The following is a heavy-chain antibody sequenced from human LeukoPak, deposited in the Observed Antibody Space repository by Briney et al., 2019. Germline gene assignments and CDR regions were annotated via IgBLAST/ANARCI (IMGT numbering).Heavy chain of an antibody. J-gene: IGHJ4*02. CDR3: VKDYGDYNFDY. CDR2: ISSNGGST. V-gene: IGHV3-64D*06. D-gene: IGHD4-17*01. Sequence: PGGSLRLSCSASGFTFSGYAMHWVRQAPGKGLEYVSAISSNGGSTYYADSVKGRFTISRDNSRNTLHLQMSSLRVEDTAVYYCVKDYGDYNFDYWGQGTLVTVSS. CDR1: GFTFSGYA.